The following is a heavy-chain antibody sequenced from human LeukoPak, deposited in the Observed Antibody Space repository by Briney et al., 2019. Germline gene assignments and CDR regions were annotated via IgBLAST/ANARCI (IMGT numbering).Heavy chain of an antibody. Sequence: GGSLRLSCAASGFTFSSYAMSWVRQAPGKGLEWVSVISGSGGSTYYADSVKGRFTISRDNSKNTLYLQMNSLRAEDTAVYYCARVQYSSSWYKGWFDPWGQGTLVTVSS. J-gene: IGHJ5*02. CDR2: ISGSGGST. CDR1: GFTFSSYA. CDR3: ARVQYSSSWYKGWFDP. V-gene: IGHV3-23*01. D-gene: IGHD6-13*01.